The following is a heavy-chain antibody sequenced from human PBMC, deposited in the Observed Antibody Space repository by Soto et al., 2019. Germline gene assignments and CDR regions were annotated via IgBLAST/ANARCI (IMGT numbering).Heavy chain of an antibody. CDR1: GFTFSSYS. V-gene: IGHV3-48*02. CDR2: ISSSSSTI. CDR3: ARESAALNGFGA. Sequence: EVQLVESGGGLVQPGGSLRLSCAASGFTFSSYSMNWVRQAPGKGLEWVSYISSSSSTIYYADSVKGRFTISRDNAKSLLYLQMNSLRDEDTAVYYCARESAALNGFGAWGQGTLVTVSS. J-gene: IGHJ5*02. D-gene: IGHD2-2*01.